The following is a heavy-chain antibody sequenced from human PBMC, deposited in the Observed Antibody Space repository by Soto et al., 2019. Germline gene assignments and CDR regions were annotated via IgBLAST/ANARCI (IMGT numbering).Heavy chain of an antibody. CDR3: AGVPGYNWIKGPQAI. CDR1: GFTFSSYA. CDR2: ISGSGGSR. D-gene: IGHD1-20*01. J-gene: IGHJ3*02. V-gene: IGHV3-23*01. Sequence: EVQLLESGGGLVQPGGSLRLSCAASGFTFSSYAMSWVRQAPGKGLEWVSAISGSGGSRYYADSVTGRFTISRDTSKNTLYRQMNSLRAEDTDVYYCAGVPGYNWIKGPQAIWGQGTMVTVSS.